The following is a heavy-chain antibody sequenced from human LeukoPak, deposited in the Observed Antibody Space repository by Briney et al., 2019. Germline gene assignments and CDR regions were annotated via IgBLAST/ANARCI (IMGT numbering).Heavy chain of an antibody. J-gene: IGHJ4*02. Sequence: GASVKVSCKVSGYTLTELSMHWVRQAPGKGLEWMGGFDPEDGETIYAQKFQGRVTMTEDTSTDTAYMELSSLRSEDTAVYYCAIAPSMRSMIVATFDYWGQGTLVTVSS. CDR1: GYTLTELS. D-gene: IGHD3-22*01. V-gene: IGHV1-24*01. CDR3: AIAPSMRSMIVATFDY. CDR2: FDPEDGET.